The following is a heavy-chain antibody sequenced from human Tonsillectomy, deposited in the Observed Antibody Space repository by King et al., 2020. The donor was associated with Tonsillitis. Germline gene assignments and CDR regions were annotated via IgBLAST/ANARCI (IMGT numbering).Heavy chain of an antibody. Sequence: VQLQESGPGLVKPSETLSLTCAVSGYSISSGYFWGWIRQPPGKGLEWIGHIYHTGSTFYNTSLKARVTISVDTSKNQFSLKVTSVTAADTAVYYCARLTRSTPFDDWGQGTLVTVSS. CDR2: IYHTGST. V-gene: IGHV4-38-2*01. CDR3: ARLTRSTPFDD. CDR1: GYSISSGYF. J-gene: IGHJ4*02.